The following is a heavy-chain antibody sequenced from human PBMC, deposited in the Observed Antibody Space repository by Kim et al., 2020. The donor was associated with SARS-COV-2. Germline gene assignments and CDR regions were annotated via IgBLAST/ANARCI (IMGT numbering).Heavy chain of an antibody. CDR2: ISSSSSYI. D-gene: IGHD6-13*01. CDR3: ARDPRIAAATFDY. V-gene: IGHV3-21*01. CDR1: GFTFSSYS. J-gene: IGHJ4*02. Sequence: GGSLRLSCAASGFTFSSYSMNWVRQAPGKGLEWVSSISSSSSYIYYADSVKGRFTISRDNAKNSLYLQMKSLRAEDTAVYYCARDPRIAAATFDYWGQGTLVTGSS.